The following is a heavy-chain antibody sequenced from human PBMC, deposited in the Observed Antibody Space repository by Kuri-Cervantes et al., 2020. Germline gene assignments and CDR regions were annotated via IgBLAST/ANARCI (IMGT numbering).Heavy chain of an antibody. J-gene: IGHJ2*01. D-gene: IGHD3-16*02. CDR1: GFTFSSYA. CDR2: ISYDGSNK. V-gene: IGHV3-30*11. CDR3: AREGYYDYIWGSYRYFNYWYFDL. Sequence: GESLKISCAASGFTFSSYAMHWVRQAPGKGLEWVAVISYDGSNKYYADSVKGRFTISRDNSKNTLYLQMNSLRAEDTAVYYCAREGYYDYIWGSYRYFNYWYFDLWGRGTLVTVSS.